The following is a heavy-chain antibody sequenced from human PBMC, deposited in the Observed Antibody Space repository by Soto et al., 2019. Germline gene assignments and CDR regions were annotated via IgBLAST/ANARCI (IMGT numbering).Heavy chain of an antibody. CDR3: AKMEGMDPWAYSFDY. CDR2: IYGGGNGP. D-gene: IGHD2-2*03. J-gene: IGHJ4*02. V-gene: IGHV3-23*01. Sequence: EVQVLESGGGLVQPGGSLRLSCAATGFTFSDFAMSWVRQAPGKGLEWVSRIYGGGNGPHYADSVKGRVTISRDNSKNTLYLHMNSVRAEDTAVYYCAKMEGMDPWAYSFDYGGQGTLVTVSS. CDR1: GFTFSDFA.